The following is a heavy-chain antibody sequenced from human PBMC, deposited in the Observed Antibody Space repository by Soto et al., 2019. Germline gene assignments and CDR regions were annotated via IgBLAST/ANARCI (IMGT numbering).Heavy chain of an antibody. CDR1: GGSISSYY. CDR2: IYYSGST. CDR3: ARGAYGETGVQAEYYFDY. J-gene: IGHJ4*02. Sequence: SETLSLTCTVSGGSISSYYWSWIRQPPGKGLEWIGYIYYSGSTNYNPSLKSRVTISVDTSKNQFSLKLSSVTAADTAVYYCARGAYGETGVQAEYYFDYWGQGTLVTV. D-gene: IGHD4-17*01. V-gene: IGHV4-59*08.